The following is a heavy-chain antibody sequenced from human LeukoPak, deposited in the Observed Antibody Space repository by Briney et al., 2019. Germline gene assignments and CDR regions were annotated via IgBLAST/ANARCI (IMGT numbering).Heavy chain of an antibody. CDR2: ISSSGSTI. V-gene: IGHV3-11*01. Sequence: GGSLRLSCAASGGTFSDYYMSWIRQAPGKGLEWVSYISSSGSTIYYADSVKGRFTIARDNAKTSLYLQMKSLRAEPTAVYYCARAPTGFYSSDSTGPGTLVTASS. CDR3: ARAPTGFYSSDS. J-gene: IGHJ4*02. D-gene: IGHD3-10*01. CDR1: GGTFSDYY.